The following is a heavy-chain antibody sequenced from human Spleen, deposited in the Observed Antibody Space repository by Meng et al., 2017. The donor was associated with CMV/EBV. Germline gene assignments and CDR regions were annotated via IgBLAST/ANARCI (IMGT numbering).Heavy chain of an antibody. CDR2: INNDGSDT. Sequence: GESLKISCAASGFTFNKFAMNWVRQAPGKGLVWVSHINNDGSDTTYVDSVKGRFTISRDNARNTVSLQMNGLRAEDTAVYYCARSVGGFDYWGQGTLVTVSS. D-gene: IGHD3-16*01. V-gene: IGHV3-74*01. CDR1: GFTFNKFA. J-gene: IGHJ4*02. CDR3: ARSVGGFDY.